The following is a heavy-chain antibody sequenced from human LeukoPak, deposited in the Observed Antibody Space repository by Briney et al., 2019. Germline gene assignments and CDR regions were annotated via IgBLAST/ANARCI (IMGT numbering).Heavy chain of an antibody. CDR3: ARGMGATRPYYFDY. Sequence: PSETLSLTCTVSGGSISSYYWSWIRQPPGKGLELIGYIYYSGSTNYNPSLKSRVTISVDTSKNQFSLKLSSVTAADTAVYYCARGMGATRPYYFDYWGQGTLVTVSS. V-gene: IGHV4-59*01. CDR2: IYYSGST. J-gene: IGHJ4*02. CDR1: GGSISSYY. D-gene: IGHD1-26*01.